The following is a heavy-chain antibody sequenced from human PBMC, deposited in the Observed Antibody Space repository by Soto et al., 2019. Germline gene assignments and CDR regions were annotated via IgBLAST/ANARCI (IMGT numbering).Heavy chain of an antibody. CDR2: IYYSGST. D-gene: IGHD3-22*01. V-gene: IGHV4-30-4*01. Sequence: QVQLQESGPGLVKPSQTLSLTCTVSGGSISSGDYYWSWIRQPPGKGLEWIGYIYYSGSTYYNPSLKSRVTISVETSKNQFSLKLSSVTAADTAVYYCARDSGHYYDSSGYYHLIGGDAFDIWGQGTMVTVSS. J-gene: IGHJ3*02. CDR3: ARDSGHYYDSSGYYHLIGGDAFDI. CDR1: GGSISSGDYY.